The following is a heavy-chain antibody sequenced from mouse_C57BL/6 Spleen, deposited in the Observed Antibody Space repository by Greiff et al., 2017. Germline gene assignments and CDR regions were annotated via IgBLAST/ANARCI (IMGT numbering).Heavy chain of an antibody. Sequence: EVQLVESGPELVKPGASVKISCKASGYSFTGYYMNWVKQSPEKSLEWIGEINPSTGGTTYNQKFKAKATLTVDKSSSTAYMQLKSLTSEDSAVYYCARSFYDYDWFAYWGQGTLVTVSA. CDR2: INPSTGGT. J-gene: IGHJ3*01. CDR3: ARSFYDYDWFAY. D-gene: IGHD2-4*01. V-gene: IGHV1-42*01. CDR1: GYSFTGYY.